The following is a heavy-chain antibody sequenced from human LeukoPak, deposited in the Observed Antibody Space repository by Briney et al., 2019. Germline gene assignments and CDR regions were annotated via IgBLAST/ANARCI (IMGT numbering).Heavy chain of an antibody. J-gene: IGHJ4*02. CDR3: ARGGASNSCYCPGDDY. Sequence: GGSLRLSCAASGFTFSSYEMNWVRQAPGKGLEWVSYISSSGSTIYYADSVKGRFTISRDNAKNSLYLQMNSLRAEDTAVYYCARGGASNSCYCPGDDYWGQGTLVTVSS. CDR1: GFTFSSYE. V-gene: IGHV3-48*03. D-gene: IGHD2-2*01. CDR2: ISSSGSTI.